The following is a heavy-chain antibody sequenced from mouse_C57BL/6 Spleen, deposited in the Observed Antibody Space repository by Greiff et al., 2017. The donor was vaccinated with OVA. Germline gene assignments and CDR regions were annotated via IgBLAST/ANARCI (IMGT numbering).Heavy chain of an antibody. CDR3: AYGNYRDYAMDD. D-gene: IGHD2-1*01. V-gene: IGHV1-80*01. J-gene: IGHJ4*01. CDR2: IYPGDGDT. Sequence: VKLMESGAELVKPGASVKISCKASGYAFSSYWMNWVKQRPGKGLEWIGQIYPGDGDTNYNGKFKGKATLTADKSSSTAYMQLSSLTSEDSAVYFCAYGNYRDYAMDDWGQGTSVTVSS. CDR1: GYAFSSYW.